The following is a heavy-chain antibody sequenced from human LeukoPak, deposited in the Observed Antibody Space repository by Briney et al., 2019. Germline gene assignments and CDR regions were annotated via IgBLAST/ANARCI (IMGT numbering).Heavy chain of an antibody. CDR2: ISSSSSTI. V-gene: IGHV3-48*04. Sequence: GGSLRLSCAASGFTFSSYSMNWVRQAPGKGLEWVSYISSSSSTIYYADSVKGRFTISRDNAKNSLYLQMNSLRAEDTAVYYCARGSPDSYYDFWSGYSNWFDPWGQGTLVTVSS. J-gene: IGHJ5*02. CDR3: ARGSPDSYYDFWSGYSNWFDP. D-gene: IGHD3-3*01. CDR1: GFTFSSYS.